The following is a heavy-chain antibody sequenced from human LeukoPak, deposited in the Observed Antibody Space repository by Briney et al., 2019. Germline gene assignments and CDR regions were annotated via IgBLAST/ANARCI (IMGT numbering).Heavy chain of an antibody. J-gene: IGHJ4*02. Sequence: PGGSLRLSCTTSGFTFSNYGIHWVRQAPGKGLEWVSFIKSDGSDKHYADSVKGRFTISRDNSKNTLYLQMNSLRPEGTAVYYCTKGISTEDYRFFFWGQGALVTVSS. CDR3: TKGISTEDYRFFF. CDR2: IKSDGSDK. CDR1: GFTFSNYG. V-gene: IGHV3-30*02. D-gene: IGHD3-16*02.